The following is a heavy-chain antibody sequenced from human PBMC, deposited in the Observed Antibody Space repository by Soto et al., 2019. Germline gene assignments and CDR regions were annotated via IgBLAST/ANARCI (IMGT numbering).Heavy chain of an antibody. CDR1: GYSFTDYH. Sequence: GASVKVSCKASGYSFTDYHIHWVRQAAGQGLEWLGWMNPGSGKTGYASKFQGRVAMTRDASTGTSHLELSSLTSDDTAVYYCARMASAGTLNWFDPWGQGTLVTVSS. CDR2: MNPGSGKT. D-gene: IGHD6-13*01. V-gene: IGHV1-8*02. J-gene: IGHJ5*02. CDR3: ARMASAGTLNWFDP.